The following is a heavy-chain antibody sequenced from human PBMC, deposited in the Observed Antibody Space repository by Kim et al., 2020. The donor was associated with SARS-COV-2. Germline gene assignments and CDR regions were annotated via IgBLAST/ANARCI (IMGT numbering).Heavy chain of an antibody. D-gene: IGHD3-16*01. V-gene: IGHV3-30-3*01. CDR3: AREWGS. CDR1: GFTFSTYA. Sequence: GGSLRLSCAASGFTFSTYAMHWVRQPPGKGLEWVAFISSDGSKTYYEDSVKGRFTISRDNSKNMVYLQMNSLRDEDTTVYYCAREWGSWGQGTLVIVPS. J-gene: IGHJ5*02. CDR2: ISSDGSKT.